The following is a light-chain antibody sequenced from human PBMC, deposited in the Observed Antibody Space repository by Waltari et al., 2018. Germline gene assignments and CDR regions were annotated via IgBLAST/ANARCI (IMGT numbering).Light chain of an antibody. V-gene: IGLV2-14*01. CDR3: SSYTTFSTLV. CDR1: SRDVGGYNY. Sequence: QSALTQPASVSGSPGQSIVLSCTGTSRDVGGYNYVSWYQHYPGEAPNLLIYEVSYRPSGVSNRFFGSKSGNTASLTISGLQAEDEADYYCSSYTTFSTLVFGTGTKVTVL. CDR2: EVS. J-gene: IGLJ1*01.